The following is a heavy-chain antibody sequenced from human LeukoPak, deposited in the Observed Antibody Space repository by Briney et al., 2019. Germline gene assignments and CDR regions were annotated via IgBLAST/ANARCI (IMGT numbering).Heavy chain of an antibody. Sequence: SQTLSLTCTVSGGSISIYYWSWIRQPPGKGLEWSGYIYYSGSNNYNPSLKSRVTISVDTSKNQFSLKLRSVTAADTAVYYCARGGDYVGHNYGMDVWGQGTTVTVSS. CDR2: IYYSGSN. D-gene: IGHD4-17*01. J-gene: IGHJ6*02. CDR3: ARGGDYVGHNYGMDV. V-gene: IGHV4-59*01. CDR1: GGSISIYY.